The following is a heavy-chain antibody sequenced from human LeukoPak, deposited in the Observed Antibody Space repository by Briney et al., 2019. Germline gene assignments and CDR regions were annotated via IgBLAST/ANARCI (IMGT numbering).Heavy chain of an antibody. CDR2: INPNSGGT. V-gene: IGHV1-2*02. CDR3: ARVLSRGNAHFDY. Sequence: GASVKVSCKASGYTFTGYYMHWVRQAPGQGLEWMGWINPNSGGTNYAQKFQGRVTMTRDTSISTAYMELSSLRSEDTAVYYCARVLSRGNAHFDYWGQGTLVTVSS. J-gene: IGHJ4*02. D-gene: IGHD4-23*01. CDR1: GYTFTGYY.